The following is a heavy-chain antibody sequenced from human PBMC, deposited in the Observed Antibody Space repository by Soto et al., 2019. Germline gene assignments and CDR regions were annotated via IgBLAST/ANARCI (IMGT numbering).Heavy chain of an antibody. V-gene: IGHV3-30*18. CDR3: AKDGAGSYDWYFDL. J-gene: IGHJ2*01. D-gene: IGHD2-21*01. CDR2: ISYDGSNK. CDR1: GFTFSSYG. Sequence: GGSLRLSCAASGFTFSSYGMHWVRQAPGKGLEWVAVISYDGSNKYYADSVKGRFTISRDNSKNTLFLQMNSLRAEDTAVYYCAKDGAGSYDWYFDLWGRGTLVTVSS.